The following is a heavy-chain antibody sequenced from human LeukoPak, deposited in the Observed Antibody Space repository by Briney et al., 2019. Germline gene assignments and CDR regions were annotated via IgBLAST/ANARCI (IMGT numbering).Heavy chain of an antibody. CDR1: GFTVSSNY. Sequence: GGSLRLSCAASGFTVSSNYMSWVRQAPGKGLEWVSVIYSGGSTYYADSVKGRFTISRDNSKNTLYLQMNSLRAEDTAVYYCATEFNYYGSGSYGWGQGTLVTVSS. CDR2: IYSGGST. D-gene: IGHD3-10*01. V-gene: IGHV3-53*05. CDR3: ATEFNYYGSGSYG. J-gene: IGHJ4*02.